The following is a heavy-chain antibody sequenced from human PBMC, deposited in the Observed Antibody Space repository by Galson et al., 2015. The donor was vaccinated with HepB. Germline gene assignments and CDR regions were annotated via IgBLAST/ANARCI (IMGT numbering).Heavy chain of an antibody. CDR3: ARVGSGTSRDY. CDR1: GFAFISYS. Sequence: SLRLSCAASGFAFISYSMAWVRQAPGKGPEWVADIKGDGSEKFYAGSVKGRFTISRDNVKTSLYLQMNSLRAEDTAVHYCARVGSGTSRDYWGQGTLVTVSS. J-gene: IGHJ4*02. V-gene: IGHV3-7*03. CDR2: IKGDGSEK. D-gene: IGHD1-26*01.